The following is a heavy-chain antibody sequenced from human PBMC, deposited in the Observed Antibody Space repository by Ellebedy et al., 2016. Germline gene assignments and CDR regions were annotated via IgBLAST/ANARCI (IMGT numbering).Heavy chain of an antibody. D-gene: IGHD3-10*01. Sequence: GGSLRLSCATSGFSFDDYAMHWVRQAPGKGLEWVSGISWNGGNIGYADSVEGRFTISRDNAKNSLYLQMNSLRPEDTALHYCAKDGYYASGSHLDDWGQGTLVTVSS. CDR1: GFSFDDYA. J-gene: IGHJ4*02. V-gene: IGHV3-9*01. CDR2: ISWNGGNI. CDR3: AKDGYYASGSHLDD.